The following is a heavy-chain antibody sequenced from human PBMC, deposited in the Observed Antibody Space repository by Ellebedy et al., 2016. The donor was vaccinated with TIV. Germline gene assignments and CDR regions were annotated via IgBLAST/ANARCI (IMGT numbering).Heavy chain of an antibody. CDR1: GYTFTGYY. CDR3: ARQVVVTAIVDWYFDL. CDR2: INPNSGGT. V-gene: IGHV1-2*02. J-gene: IGHJ2*01. Sequence: AASVKVSCKASGYTFTGYYMHWVRQAPGQGLEWMGWINPNSGGTNYAQKLQGRVTMTTDTSTSTAYMELSSLRSEDTAVYYCARQVVVTAIVDWYFDLWGRGTLVTVSS. D-gene: IGHD2-21*02.